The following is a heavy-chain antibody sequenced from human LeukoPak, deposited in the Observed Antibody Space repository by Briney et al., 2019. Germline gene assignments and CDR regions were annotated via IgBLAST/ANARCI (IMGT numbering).Heavy chain of an antibody. Sequence: GGSLRLSCAASGFTFSGYYMSWIRQAPGKGLEWVSYISSSGSTIYYADSVKGRFTISRDNAKNSLYLQMNSLRAEDTAVYYCASSRLVTNSLDYWGQGTLVTVSS. CDR2: ISSSGSTI. V-gene: IGHV3-11*01. D-gene: IGHD3-9*01. J-gene: IGHJ4*02. CDR3: ASSRLVTNSLDY. CDR1: GFTFSGYY.